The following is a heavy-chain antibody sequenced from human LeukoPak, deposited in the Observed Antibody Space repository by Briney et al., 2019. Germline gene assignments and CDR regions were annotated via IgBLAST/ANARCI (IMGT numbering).Heavy chain of an antibody. CDR2: ISGSGGST. CDR3: AKRAVGPFDY. Sequence: GGPLRLSCAASGFTFSSYAMSWVRQAPGKGLAWVSAISGSGGSTYYADSLKGRFTIPRDNSKNTLYLQMNSLRAEDTAVYYCAKRAVGPFDYWGQGTLVTVSS. J-gene: IGHJ4*02. CDR1: GFTFSSYA. D-gene: IGHD4-23*01. V-gene: IGHV3-23*01.